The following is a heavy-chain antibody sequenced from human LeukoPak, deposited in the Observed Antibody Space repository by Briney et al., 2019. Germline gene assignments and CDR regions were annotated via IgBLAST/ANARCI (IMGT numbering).Heavy chain of an antibody. J-gene: IGHJ4*02. CDR2: ISSSTNSI. Sequence: GGSLRLSCAASGFTFSSYNMNWVRQAPGKGLEWVSSISSSTNSIYYADSVKGRFTISRDNAKNSLYLQMNSLRAEDTAFYYCARERGYTCGYADYWGQGTLVTVSS. CDR3: ARERGYTCGYADY. CDR1: GFTFSSYN. V-gene: IGHV3-21*04. D-gene: IGHD5-18*01.